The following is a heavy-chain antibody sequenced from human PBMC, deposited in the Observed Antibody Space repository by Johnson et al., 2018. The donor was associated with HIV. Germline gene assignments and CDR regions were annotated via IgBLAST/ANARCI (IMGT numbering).Heavy chain of an antibody. J-gene: IGHJ3*02. CDR2: ISYDGTNQ. D-gene: IGHD3-10*01. CDR3: AKSTQATIARESGPYGAFDI. Sequence: QVQLVESGGGVVQPGRSLRLSCAASGFTFSSYAMHWVRQATGKGLEWVAVISYDGTNQYHADSVKGRFTISRDNSKNTLYLQMNSLRAEDTALYYCAKSTQATIARESGPYGAFDIWGQGTMVTVSS. V-gene: IGHV3-30*18. CDR1: GFTFSSYA.